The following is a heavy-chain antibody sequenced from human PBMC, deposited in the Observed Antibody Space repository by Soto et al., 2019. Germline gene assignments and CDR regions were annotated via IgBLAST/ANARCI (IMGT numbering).Heavy chain of an antibody. J-gene: IGHJ4*02. D-gene: IGHD6-6*01. CDR2: ISPRGSP. V-gene: IGHV4-30-2*01. CDR3: ASGSHVPHY. Sequence: QLQLQESGSGLVKPSQTLSLTCAVSGGSISSGGYSWSWIRQPPGKGLEWIGYISPRGSPYYNPSLKSRVTKSVDRSNNQFSLNLSAVTAADTAVYFCASGSHVPHYWGQGTLVPVSS. CDR1: GGSISSGGYS.